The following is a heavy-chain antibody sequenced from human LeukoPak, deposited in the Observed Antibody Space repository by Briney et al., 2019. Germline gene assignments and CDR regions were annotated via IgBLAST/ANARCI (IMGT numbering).Heavy chain of an antibody. J-gene: IGHJ5*02. CDR2: IYYSGST. CDR3: ARHRGGSGDWFAP. Sequence: SETLSLTCTVSGGSISSSSYYWGWIRQPPGKGLEWIGSIYYSGSTYYNPSLKSRVTISVDTSKNQFSLKLSSVTAADTAVFYCARHRGGSGDWFAPWGQGTLVTVSS. CDR1: GGSISSSSYY. V-gene: IGHV4-39*01. D-gene: IGHD2-15*01.